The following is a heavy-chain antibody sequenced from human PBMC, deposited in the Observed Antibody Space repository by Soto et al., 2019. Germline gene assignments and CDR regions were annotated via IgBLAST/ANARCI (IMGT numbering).Heavy chain of an antibody. CDR2: IKQDGSEK. CDR1: GFTFSSYW. V-gene: IGHV3-7*01. D-gene: IGHD3-9*01. CDR3: ARVDILTGYPLHFDY. Sequence: PGGSLRLSCAASGFTFSSYWMSWVRQAPGKGLEWVANIKQDGSEKYYVDSVKGRFTISRDNAKNSLYLQMNSLRAEDTAVYYCARVDILTGYPLHFDYWGQGTLVTVSS. J-gene: IGHJ4*02.